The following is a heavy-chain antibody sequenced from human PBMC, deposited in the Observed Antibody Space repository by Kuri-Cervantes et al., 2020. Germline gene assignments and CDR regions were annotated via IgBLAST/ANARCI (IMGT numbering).Heavy chain of an antibody. D-gene: IGHD5-12*01. J-gene: IGHJ3*02. CDR1: GYTFTSYG. CDR2: ISAFNGNT. Sequence: ASVKVSCKASGYTFTSYGISWVRQAPGQGLEWMGWISAFNGNTNYAQKFQGRVTITADESTSTAYMELSSLRSEDTAVYYCAREYSGYDYAFDIWGQGTMVTVSS. V-gene: IGHV1-18*01. CDR3: AREYSGYDYAFDI.